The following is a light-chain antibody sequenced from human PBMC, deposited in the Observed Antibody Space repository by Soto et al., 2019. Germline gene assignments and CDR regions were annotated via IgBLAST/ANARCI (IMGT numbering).Light chain of an antibody. CDR2: GNS. V-gene: IGLV1-40*01. CDR3: QSYDSSLSAVV. J-gene: IGLJ2*01. CDR1: SXNIGAGYD. Sequence: QSVLTQPPSVSGAPGQRVTXSCTXSSXNIGAGYDVHWYQQLPGTAPKLLIYGNSNRPSGVPDRFSGSKSGTSASLAITGLQAEDEADYYCQSYDSSLSAVVFGGGTKLTVL.